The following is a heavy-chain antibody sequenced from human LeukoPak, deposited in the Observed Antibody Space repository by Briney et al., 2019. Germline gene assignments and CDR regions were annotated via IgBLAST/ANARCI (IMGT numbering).Heavy chain of an antibody. V-gene: IGHV3-30-3*01. Sequence: GGSLRLSCAASGFTFSSYAMHWVRQAPGKGLEWVAVISYDGSNKYYADSVKGRFTISRDNSKNTLYLQMNSLRAEDTAVYYCAKGSGYSSDYWGQGTLVTVSS. D-gene: IGHD3-22*01. CDR1: GFTFSSYA. CDR2: ISYDGSNK. CDR3: AKGSGYSSDY. J-gene: IGHJ4*02.